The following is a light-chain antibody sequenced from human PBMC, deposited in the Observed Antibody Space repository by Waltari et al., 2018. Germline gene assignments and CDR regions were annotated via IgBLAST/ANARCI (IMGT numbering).Light chain of an antibody. J-gene: IGLJ1*01. Sequence: QSALTQPASVSGSPGPSITISCTGTSSDIGDYNFVSWYQQHPGKAPKLIIYDVNKRPSGVSNRFSGSKSGNTASLTVSGLQAEDEADYYCSSYRSSNTYVFGTGTKVTVL. CDR3: SSYRSSNTYV. V-gene: IGLV2-14*03. CDR2: DVN. CDR1: SSDIGDYNF.